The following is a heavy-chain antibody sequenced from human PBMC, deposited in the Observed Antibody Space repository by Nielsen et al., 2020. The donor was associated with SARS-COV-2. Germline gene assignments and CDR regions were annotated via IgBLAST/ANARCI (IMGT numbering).Heavy chain of an antibody. CDR3: ARDLVVGATTWYYMDV. CDR2: INAGNGNT. V-gene: IGHV1-3*01. Sequence: ASVMVSCKASGYTFTSYAMHWVRQAPGQRLEWMGWINAGNGNTKYSQKFQGRVTITRDTSASTAYMELSSLRSEDTAVYYCARDLVVGATTWYYMDVWGKGTTVTVSS. J-gene: IGHJ6*03. CDR1: GYTFTSYA. D-gene: IGHD1-26*01.